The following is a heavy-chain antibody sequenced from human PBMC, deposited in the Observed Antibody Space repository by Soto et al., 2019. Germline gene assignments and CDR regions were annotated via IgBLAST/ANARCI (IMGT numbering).Heavy chain of an antibody. J-gene: IGHJ4*02. D-gene: IGHD3-10*01. CDR2: INPFDGSR. CDR3: SRVDPGETSPFDH. CDR1: GYIFTSYY. V-gene: IGHV1-46*03. Sequence: ASVKVSCKASGYIFTSYYIHWVRQAPGQGLEWMGWINPFDGSRMFAQSFQGRVTMTRDTSTSAVYMEVSSLRSEDTAVYYCSRVDPGETSPFDHWGQGTLVTVSS.